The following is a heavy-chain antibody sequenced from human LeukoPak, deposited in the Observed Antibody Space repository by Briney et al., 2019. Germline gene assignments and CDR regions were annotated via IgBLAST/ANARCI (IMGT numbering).Heavy chain of an antibody. Sequence: PSETLSLTCTVSGGSISSGSYYWSWIRQPAGKGLEWIGHIYTSGSTNYNPSLKSRVTISVDTSKNQFSLKLSSVTAADTAVYYCARSSAANRPIDYWGQGTLVTVSS. J-gene: IGHJ4*02. CDR3: ARSSAANRPIDY. CDR1: GGSISSGSYY. CDR2: IYTSGST. V-gene: IGHV4-61*09. D-gene: IGHD2-15*01.